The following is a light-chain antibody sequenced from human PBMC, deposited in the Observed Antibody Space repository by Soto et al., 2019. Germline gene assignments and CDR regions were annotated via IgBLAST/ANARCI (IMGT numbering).Light chain of an antibody. J-gene: IGLJ2*01. CDR2: DNY. Sequence: QSLLTQPPSVSAAPGQQVTISCSGSGSNIGGNYVSWYQQFPGTAPKLLIYDNYKRPSGIPDRFSGSKSGTSATLGITGLQTGDEADYYCGTWDNSLSAVVFGGGTKVTVL. CDR3: GTWDNSLSAVV. CDR1: GSNIGGNY. V-gene: IGLV1-51*01.